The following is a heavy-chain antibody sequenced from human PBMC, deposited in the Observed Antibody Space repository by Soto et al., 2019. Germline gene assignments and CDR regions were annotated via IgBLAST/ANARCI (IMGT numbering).Heavy chain of an antibody. CDR1: GFTVSSNY. Sequence: GGSLRLSCAASGFTVSSNYMSWVRQAPGKGLEWVSVIYSGGSTYYADSVKGRFTISRDNSKNTLYLQMNSLRAEDTAVYYCARDGSGSYYFDYWGQGTLVTVSS. CDR3: ARDGSGSYYFDY. V-gene: IGHV3-66*01. J-gene: IGHJ4*02. CDR2: IYSGGST. D-gene: IGHD1-26*01.